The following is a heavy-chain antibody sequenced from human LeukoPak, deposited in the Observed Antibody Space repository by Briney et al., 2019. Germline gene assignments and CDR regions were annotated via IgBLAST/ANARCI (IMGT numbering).Heavy chain of an antibody. Sequence: SETLSLTCAVYGGSFSGYYWSWIRQPPGKGLEWIGEINHSGSTNYNPSLKSRVTISVDTSKNQFSLKLSSVTAADTAVYYCARTKKKGYARGHGAFDIWGQGTMVTVSS. J-gene: IGHJ3*02. V-gene: IGHV4-34*01. CDR1: GGSFSGYY. CDR3: ARTKKKGYARGHGAFDI. CDR2: INHSGST. D-gene: IGHD5-12*01.